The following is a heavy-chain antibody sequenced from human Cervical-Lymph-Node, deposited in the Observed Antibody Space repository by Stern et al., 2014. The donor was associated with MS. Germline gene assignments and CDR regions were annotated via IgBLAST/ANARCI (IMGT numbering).Heavy chain of an antibody. Sequence: EMQLVESGAEVKKPGESLKISCKLSGYSFTIYYIAWVRQMPGKGLAWIGVIYPYDSDTTYSPSFQGQVTISADKSITTAYLQWSSLRASDTAMYYCARHVQGFDYWGQGTLVTVSS. CDR1: GYSFTIYY. CDR3: ARHVQGFDY. V-gene: IGHV5-51*01. CDR2: IYPYDSDT. J-gene: IGHJ4*02.